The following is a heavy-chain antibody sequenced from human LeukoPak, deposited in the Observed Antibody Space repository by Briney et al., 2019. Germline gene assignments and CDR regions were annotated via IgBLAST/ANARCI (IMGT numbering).Heavy chain of an antibody. CDR1: GFTFSSYW. CDR2: IKQDGSEK. CDR3: ARGFLEWFLPTYYYYGMDV. V-gene: IGHV3-7*01. D-gene: IGHD3-3*01. Sequence: GGSLRLSCAASGFTFSSYWMSWVRQAPGKGLEWVANIKQDGSEKYYVDSVKGRFTISRDNAKNSLYLQMNSLRAEDTAVYYCARGFLEWFLPTYYYYGMDVWGQGTTVTVSS. J-gene: IGHJ6*02.